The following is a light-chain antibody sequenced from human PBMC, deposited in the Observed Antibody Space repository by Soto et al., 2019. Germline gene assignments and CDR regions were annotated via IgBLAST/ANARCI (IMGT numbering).Light chain of an antibody. CDR1: QSLSTNY. CDR3: QQYDTSPWT. J-gene: IGKJ1*01. CDR2: DAS. Sequence: EIVLTQSPGTLSLSPGERATLSCGTSQSLSTNYLPWYQQKPGQAPRLLIYDASSRATGIPDGFSGSGSGTDFTLTISRLEPEDFALYFCQQYDTSPWTFGQGTKVDIK. V-gene: IGKV3-20*01.